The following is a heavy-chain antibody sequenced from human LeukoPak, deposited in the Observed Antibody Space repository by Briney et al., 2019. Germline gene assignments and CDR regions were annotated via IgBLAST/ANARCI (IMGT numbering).Heavy chain of an antibody. CDR2: IKQDGSVK. V-gene: IGHV3-7*01. Sequence: GGSLRLSCAASGFSFSAYWMKWFRQAPGKGLEWVAIIKQDGSVKKYVDSVKGRFTISRDNAKTSLYLEMMSLRVEDTAIYYCAGGRGWLTTDWGQGTLVTVSS. CDR3: AGGRGWLTTD. J-gene: IGHJ4*02. D-gene: IGHD6-19*01. CDR1: GFSFSAYW.